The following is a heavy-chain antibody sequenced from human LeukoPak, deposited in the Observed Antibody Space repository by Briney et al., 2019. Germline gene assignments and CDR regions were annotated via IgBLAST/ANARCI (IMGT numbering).Heavy chain of an antibody. D-gene: IGHD2-15*01. V-gene: IGHV3-23*01. CDR1: GFTFTSYA. J-gene: IGHJ4*02. Sequence: GGFLRLSCAASGFTFTSYAMSWVRQAPGKGLEWVSHISGSGGTTYYTDSVKGRFTISRDNSKNTLYLQMNSLRAEDTAVYYCAKNIVVMVAASRGFDYWGQGTLVTVSS. CDR2: ISGSGGTT. CDR3: AKNIVVMVAASRGFDY.